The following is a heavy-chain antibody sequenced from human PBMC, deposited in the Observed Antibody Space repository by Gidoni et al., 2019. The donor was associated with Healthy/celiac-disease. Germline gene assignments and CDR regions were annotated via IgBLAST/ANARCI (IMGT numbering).Heavy chain of an antibody. CDR2: IFSNDEK. D-gene: IGHD3-3*01. V-gene: IGHV2-26*01. J-gene: IGHJ6*02. CDR1: GFSLSNARMG. CDR3: ARILGSYDFWSGYYRGMYYYYGMDV. Sequence: QVTLKESGPVLVKPTETLTLTCTVSGFSLSNARMGVSWIRQPPGKALEWLAHIFSNDEKSYSTSLKSRLTISKDTSKSQVVLTMTNMDPVDTATYYCARILGSYDFWSGYYRGMYYYYGMDVWGQGTTVTVSS.